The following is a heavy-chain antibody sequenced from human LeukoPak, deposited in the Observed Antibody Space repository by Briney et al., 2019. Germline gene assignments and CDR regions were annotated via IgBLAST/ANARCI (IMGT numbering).Heavy chain of an antibody. CDR1: GFTFSSYA. V-gene: IGHV3-23*01. D-gene: IGHD6-13*01. CDR2: ISGSGGST. CDR3: VRENTVIAAAGIDY. Sequence: GGSLRLSCAASGFTFSSYAMSWVRQAPGKGLEWVSAISGSGGSTYYADSVKGRFTISRDNSKNTLYLQMNSLRAEDTAVYYCVRENTVIAAAGIDYWGQGTLVTVSS. J-gene: IGHJ4*02.